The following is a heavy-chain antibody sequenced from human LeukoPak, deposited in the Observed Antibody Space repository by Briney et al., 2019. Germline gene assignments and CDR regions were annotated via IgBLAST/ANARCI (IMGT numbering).Heavy chain of an antibody. D-gene: IGHD6-6*01. V-gene: IGHV1-2*02. Sequence: ASVKVSCKASGYTFTGYYMHWVRQAPGQGLEWMGWINPNSGGTNYAQKFQGRVTMTRDTSISTAYMELSRLRSDDTAVYYCARDLSRSSSSLDYWGQGTLVTVSS. CDR1: GYTFTGYY. J-gene: IGHJ4*02. CDR2: INPNSGGT. CDR3: ARDLSRSSSSLDY.